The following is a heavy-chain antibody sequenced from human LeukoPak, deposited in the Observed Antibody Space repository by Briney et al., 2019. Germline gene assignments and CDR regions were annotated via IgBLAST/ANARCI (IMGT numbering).Heavy chain of an antibody. Sequence: GGSLRLSCAASGFTVSSNYMTWVRQAPGQGLEWVSVIYFGGTTYYAGSVKGRFTISRDNSKNTVYLQMNSLRVEDTAVYYCARGDGVYVYWGQGTLVNVSS. CDR2: IYFGGTT. V-gene: IGHV3-53*01. CDR1: GFTVSSNY. D-gene: IGHD5/OR15-5a*01. CDR3: ARGDGVYVY. J-gene: IGHJ4*02.